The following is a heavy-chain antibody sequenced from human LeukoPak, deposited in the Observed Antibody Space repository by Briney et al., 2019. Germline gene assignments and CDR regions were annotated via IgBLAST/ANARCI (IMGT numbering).Heavy chain of an antibody. CDR3: ARDSPPQRN. V-gene: IGHV4-59*01. CDR2: IYYSGST. J-gene: IGHJ4*02. Sequence: SXTLSLTCTVSGGSISSYYWSWIRQPPGKGLEWIGYIYYSGSTNYNPSLKSRVTISVDTSKNQFSLKLSSVTAADTAVYYCARDSPPQRNWGQGTLVTVSS. CDR1: GGSISSYY. D-gene: IGHD2/OR15-2a*01.